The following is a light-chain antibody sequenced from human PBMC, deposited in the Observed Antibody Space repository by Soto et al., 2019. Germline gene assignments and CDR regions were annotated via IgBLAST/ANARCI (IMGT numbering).Light chain of an antibody. J-gene: IGLJ3*02. CDR3: NSYTSSSTRVV. CDR1: SSDVGGYNF. V-gene: IGLV2-14*01. Sequence: QSALTQPASVSGSPGQSITISCTGTSSDVGGYNFVSWYQQHPGKAPKLMIYEVSYRPSGVSNRFSGSKSGNTASLTISGLQAEDEADYYCNSYTSSSTRVVFGGGTKVTVL. CDR2: EVS.